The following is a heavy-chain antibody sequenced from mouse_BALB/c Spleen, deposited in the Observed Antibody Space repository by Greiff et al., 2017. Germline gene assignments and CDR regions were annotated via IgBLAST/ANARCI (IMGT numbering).Heavy chain of an antibody. CDR2: ISSGSSTI. Sequence: EVQRVESGGGLVQPGGSRKLSCAASGFTFSSFGMHWVRQAPEQGLEWVAYISSGSSTIYYADTVKGRFTLSRDNPKNTLFLQMTSLRSEDTAMYYCARNYGDYFDYWGQGTTLTVSS. J-gene: IGHJ2*01. CDR1: GFTFSSFG. D-gene: IGHD1-1*01. CDR3: ARNYGDYFDY. V-gene: IGHV5-17*02.